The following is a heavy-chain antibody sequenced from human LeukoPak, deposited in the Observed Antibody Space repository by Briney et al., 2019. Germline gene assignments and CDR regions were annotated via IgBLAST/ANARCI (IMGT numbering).Heavy chain of an antibody. CDR1: GFTFTTYA. CDR2: ISGSGGST. CDR3: AKFGGDYVN. J-gene: IGHJ4*02. V-gene: IGHV3-23*01. Sequence: GGSLRLSCAASGFTFTTYAMSWVRQAPGKGLEWVSTISGSGGSTYYAASVMGRFTISRDNSKNTLYLQMNSLRAEDTAVYYCAKFGGDYVNWGQGTLVTVSS. D-gene: IGHD4-17*01.